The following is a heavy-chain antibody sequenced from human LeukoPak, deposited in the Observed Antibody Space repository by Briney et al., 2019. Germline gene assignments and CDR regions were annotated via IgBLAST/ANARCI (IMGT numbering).Heavy chain of an antibody. CDR1: GFTFSSYS. CDR2: IYSGGRT. Sequence: GGSLRLSCAASGFTFSSYSMNWVRQAPGKGLEWVAVIYSGGRTYYADSVRGRFTISRDNSKNMLYLQMNSLRGEDTAVYYCARRVVVVAATRPLSTHYFDYWGQGTLVTVSS. V-gene: IGHV3-66*01. J-gene: IGHJ4*02. D-gene: IGHD2-15*01. CDR3: ARRVVVVAATRPLSTHYFDY.